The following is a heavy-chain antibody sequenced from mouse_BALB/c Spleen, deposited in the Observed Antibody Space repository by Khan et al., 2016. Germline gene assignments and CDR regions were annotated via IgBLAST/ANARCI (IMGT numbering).Heavy chain of an antibody. CDR1: GYTFTNYG. V-gene: IGHV9-3-1*01. Sequence: QIQLVQSGPELKKPGKTVKISCKASGYTFTNYGMNWVKQAPGKGLKWMGWINTYSGESTYADDFKGRFAFSLETSANNAYLQLNNLKNEDTATSFCARYRYYDGSSRYFDVWGAGTTVTVSS. J-gene: IGHJ1*01. D-gene: IGHD1-1*01. CDR2: INTYSGES. CDR3: ARYRYYDGSSRYFDV.